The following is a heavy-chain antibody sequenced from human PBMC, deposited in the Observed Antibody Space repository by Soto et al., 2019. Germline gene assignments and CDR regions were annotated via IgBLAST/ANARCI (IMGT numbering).Heavy chain of an antibody. D-gene: IGHD2-15*01. CDR3: VKSSRRDITASRGMDV. Sequence: GGSLRLSCSASGFTFSSFAMHWVRQAPGKGLEYISATTNNGGATYYADSVKDRFIISRDNSNNMLYLQVNSLRTEDTAVYYCVKSSRRDITASRGMDVRGQGTTVTVSS. CDR2: TTNNGGAT. V-gene: IGHV3-64D*06. CDR1: GFTFSSFA. J-gene: IGHJ6*02.